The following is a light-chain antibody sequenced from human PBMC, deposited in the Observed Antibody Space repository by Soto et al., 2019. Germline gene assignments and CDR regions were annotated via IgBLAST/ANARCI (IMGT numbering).Light chain of an antibody. CDR1: QSVSSSY. J-gene: IGKJ2*01. Sequence: IVLTQSPGTLSLSPGERATLSCRASQSVSSSYLAWYQQKPGQALRLLIYGASSRATGIPDRFSGSGSGTDFTLTISRLEPEDFAVYYCQQYGSSQPFGQGTKVDIK. CDR2: GAS. V-gene: IGKV3-20*01. CDR3: QQYGSSQP.